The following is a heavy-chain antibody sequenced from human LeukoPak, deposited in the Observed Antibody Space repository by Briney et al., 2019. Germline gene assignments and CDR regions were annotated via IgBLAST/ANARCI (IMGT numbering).Heavy chain of an antibody. CDR2: ISSSSSYI. J-gene: IGHJ4*02. CDR3: ARAAPYCGGDCYSSPFDY. V-gene: IGHV3-21*01. Sequence: GGSRRLSCAVSGFTFSSYCMNWVRQAAGKGLEWVSSISSSSSYIYYADSVKGRPTISRDNAKNSLYLQMNSLRAEDTAVYYCARAAPYCGGDCYSSPFDYWGQGTLVTVSS. D-gene: IGHD2-21*02. CDR1: GFTFSSYC.